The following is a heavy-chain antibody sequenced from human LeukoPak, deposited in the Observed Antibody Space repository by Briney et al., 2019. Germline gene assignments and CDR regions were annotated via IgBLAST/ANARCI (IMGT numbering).Heavy chain of an antibody. CDR2: VSGSGNST. CDR1: GFTFSHYA. D-gene: IGHD6-13*01. Sequence: GGSLRLSCAASGFTFSHYAMSWVRQAPGKGLEWVSAVSGSGNSTYYADSVKGRFTISRDNPKNTLYLQLNSLRAEDTAVYYCAKDQDSSNWYEIDDYWGQGTLVTVSS. V-gene: IGHV3-23*01. J-gene: IGHJ4*02. CDR3: AKDQDSSNWYEIDDY.